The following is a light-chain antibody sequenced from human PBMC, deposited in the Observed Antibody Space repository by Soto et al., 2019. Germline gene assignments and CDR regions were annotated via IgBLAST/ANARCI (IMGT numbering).Light chain of an antibody. CDR1: QCVSSY. V-gene: IGKV3-11*01. Sequence: ERVSAQSAATPAVYPWERSTPSCRAIQCVSSYLAWYQQKPGQAPRLLIYDASNRATGIPARSSGSGSGTDFTLTIRSLDPEDLAVNYCQHRTNWPPVITFGQGPRLEIK. CDR2: DAS. J-gene: IGKJ5*01. CDR3: QHRTNWPPVIT.